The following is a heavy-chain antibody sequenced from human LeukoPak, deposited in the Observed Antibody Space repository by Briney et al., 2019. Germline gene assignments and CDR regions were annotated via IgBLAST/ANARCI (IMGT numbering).Heavy chain of an antibody. D-gene: IGHD4-17*01. Sequence: SVKVSCRASGGTFSSYAISWVRQASGQGLEWMGRIIPILGIANYAQKFQGRVTITADKSTSTAYMELSSLRSEDTAVYYCARHGAVTTDPFDYWGQGTLVTVSS. CDR2: IIPILGIA. CDR1: GGTFSSYA. CDR3: ARHGAVTTDPFDY. J-gene: IGHJ4*02. V-gene: IGHV1-69*04.